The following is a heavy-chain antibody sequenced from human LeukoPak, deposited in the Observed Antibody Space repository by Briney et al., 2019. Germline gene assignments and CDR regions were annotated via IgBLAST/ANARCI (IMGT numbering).Heavy chain of an antibody. CDR2: INPNSGGT. J-gene: IGHJ4*02. D-gene: IGHD3-16*01. CDR1: GYTFTGYY. CDR3: ARDFGVNRDYVWGSAVDY. Sequence: GASVKVSCKASGYTFTGYYMHWVRQAPGQGLEWMGWINPNSGGTNYAQKFQGRVTMTRDTSISTTYMELSRLRSDDAAVYYCARDFGVNRDYVWGSAVDYWGQGTLVTVSS. V-gene: IGHV1-2*02.